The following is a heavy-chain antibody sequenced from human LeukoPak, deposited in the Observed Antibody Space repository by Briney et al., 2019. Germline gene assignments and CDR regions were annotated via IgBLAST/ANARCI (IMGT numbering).Heavy chain of an antibody. CDR3: AKDIAVFDWGNAFDI. V-gene: IGHV3-23*01. J-gene: IGHJ3*02. CDR1: GFTFSSYA. D-gene: IGHD3-9*01. CDR2: FRGSGGST. Sequence: GGSLRLSCAASGFTFSSYAMSWVRQAPGKGLEWVSGFRGSGGSTHYADSVKGRFTISRDNSKNTLYPQMNSLRAEDTAVYYCAKDIAVFDWGNAFDIWGQGTMVTVSS.